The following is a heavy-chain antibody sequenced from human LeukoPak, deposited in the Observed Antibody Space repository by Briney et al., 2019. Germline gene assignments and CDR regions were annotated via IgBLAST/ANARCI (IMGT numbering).Heavy chain of an antibody. J-gene: IGHJ5*02. CDR3: AREGVMVRGFNWFDP. CDR2: IIPIFGTA. Sequence: ASVKVSCKASGGTFSSYAISWVRQAPGQGLEWMGGIIPIFGTANYAQKFQGRVTITTDESTSTAYMELSSLRSEDTAVYYCAREGVMVRGFNWFDPWGQGTLVTVSS. D-gene: IGHD3-10*01. CDR1: GGTFSSYA. V-gene: IGHV1-69*05.